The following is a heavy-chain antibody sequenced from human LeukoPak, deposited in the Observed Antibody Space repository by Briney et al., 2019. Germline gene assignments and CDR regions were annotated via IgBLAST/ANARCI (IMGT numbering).Heavy chain of an antibody. Sequence: GRSLRLSCAASGFTFSSYAMHWVRQAPGKGPEWVAVISYDGSNKYYADSVKGRFTISRDNSKNTLYLQMNSLGAEDTAVYYCAKDEGYYYDSSGVIDYWGQGTLVTVSS. D-gene: IGHD3-22*01. J-gene: IGHJ4*02. CDR1: GFTFSSYA. V-gene: IGHV3-30*07. CDR3: AKDEGYYYDSSGVIDY. CDR2: ISYDGSNK.